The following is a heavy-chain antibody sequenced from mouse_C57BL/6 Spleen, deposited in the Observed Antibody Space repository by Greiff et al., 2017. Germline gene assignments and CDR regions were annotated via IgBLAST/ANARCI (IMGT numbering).Heavy chain of an antibody. Sequence: VQLQQSGPGLVQPSQSLSITCTVSGFSLTSYGVHWVRQSPGKGLEWLGVIWSGGSTDDNAAFISRLSISKDNSKSQVFFKMNSLQADDTAIYYCARNRDWYFDVWGTGTTVTVSS. CDR2: IWSGGST. J-gene: IGHJ1*03. CDR3: ARNRDWYFDV. CDR1: GFSLTSYG. V-gene: IGHV2-2*01.